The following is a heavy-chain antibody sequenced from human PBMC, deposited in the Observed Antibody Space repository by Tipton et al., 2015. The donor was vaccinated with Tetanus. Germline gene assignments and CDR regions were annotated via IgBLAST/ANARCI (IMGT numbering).Heavy chain of an antibody. D-gene: IGHD6-19*01. V-gene: IGHV4-34*01. J-gene: IGHJ4*02. CDR2: ISPSGNT. Sequence: TLSLTCTVSGVSISGYFWRWIRQPPGKGLEWIGEISPSGNTNYNPSLKSRVTISADTSRNQFSLTLSSVTAADTAVYYCARGSGWADFWGQGTQVTVSS. CDR1: GVSISGYF. CDR3: ARGSGWADF.